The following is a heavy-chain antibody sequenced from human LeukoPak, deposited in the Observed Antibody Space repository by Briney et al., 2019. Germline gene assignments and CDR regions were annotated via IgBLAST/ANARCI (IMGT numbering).Heavy chain of an antibody. CDR3: ARDYGSGSYSGFDP. CDR1: GYAFTNYA. J-gene: IGHJ5*02. CDR2: ISVYNGNT. Sequence: ASVKVSCKASGYAFTNYAISWVRQAPGQGLEWMGWISVYNGNTNYAQKLQGRVTMTTDTSTSTAYMELRSLRSDDTAVYYCARDYGSGSYSGFDPWGQGTLVTVSS. D-gene: IGHD3-10*01. V-gene: IGHV1-18*01.